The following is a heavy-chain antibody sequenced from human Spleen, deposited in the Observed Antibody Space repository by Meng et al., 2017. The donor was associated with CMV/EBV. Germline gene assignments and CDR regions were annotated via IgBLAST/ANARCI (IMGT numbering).Heavy chain of an antibody. CDR1: GNTFTYYY. D-gene: IGHD2-2*01. CDR3: ARGYCSSTSCYHFDY. J-gene: IGHJ4*02. Sequence: ASVKVSCKTSGNTFTYYYIHWVRQAPGQGLEWMGWINPNNGVTNYAQKFQGRVTVTRDTSISTAYMELSRLRSDDTAVYYCARGYCSSTSCYHFDYWGQGTLVTVSS. V-gene: IGHV1-2*02. CDR2: INPNNGVT.